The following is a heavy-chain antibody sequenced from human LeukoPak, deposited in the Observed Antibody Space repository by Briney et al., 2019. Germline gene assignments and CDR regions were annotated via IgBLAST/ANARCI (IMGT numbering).Heavy chain of an antibody. V-gene: IGHV3-21*01. Sequence: GGSLRLSCAASGFIFSHYGMNWVRQAPGKGLEWVSSISSSSSYIYYADSVKGRFTISRDNAKNSLYLQMNSLRAEDTAVYYCARVAIAARPRSYYYYMDVWGKGTTVTVSS. D-gene: IGHD6-6*01. J-gene: IGHJ6*03. CDR2: ISSSSSYI. CDR3: ARVAIAARPRSYYYYMDV. CDR1: GFIFSHYG.